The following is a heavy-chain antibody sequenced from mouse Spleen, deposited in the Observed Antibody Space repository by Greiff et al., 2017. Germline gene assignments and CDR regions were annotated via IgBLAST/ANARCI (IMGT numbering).Heavy chain of an antibody. V-gene: IGHV1-82*01. CDR1: GYAFSSSW. CDR3: AREYYYGSSYGDYFDS. Sequence: QVQLQQSGPELVKPGASVKISCKASGYAFSSSWMNWVKQRPGKGLEWIGRIYPGDGDTNYNGKFKGKATLTADKSSSTAYMQLSSLTSEDSAVYFCAREYYYGSSYGDYFDSWGQGTTLTVSS. CDR2: IYPGDGDT. J-gene: IGHJ2*01. D-gene: IGHD1-1*01.